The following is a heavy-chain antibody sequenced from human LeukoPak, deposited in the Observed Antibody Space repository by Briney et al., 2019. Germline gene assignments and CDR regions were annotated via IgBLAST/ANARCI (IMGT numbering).Heavy chain of an antibody. D-gene: IGHD3-3*01. J-gene: IGHJ4*02. CDR3: AKSHVSAGYCDFRSGHYGY. V-gene: IGHV3-23*01. Sequence: GGSLSLSPAASGFTFSSYAMSRGRQAPGKGLEWVSAISGSGGSTYYADSVKGRFTISRDNSKNTLYLQMNSLRAEDTAVYYCAKSHVSAGYCDFRSGHYGYWGTGTLVTVSS. CDR1: GFTFSSYA. CDR2: ISGSGGST.